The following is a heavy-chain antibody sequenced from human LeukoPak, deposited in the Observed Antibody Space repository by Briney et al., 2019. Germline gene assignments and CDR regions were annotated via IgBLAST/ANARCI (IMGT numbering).Heavy chain of an antibody. V-gene: IGHV3-48*03. CDR2: ISSSGSTI. Sequence: GGSLRLSYAASGFTFSSYEMDWVRQAPGKGLEWVSYISSSGSTIYYADSVKGRFTISRDNAKNSLYLQMNSLRAEDTAVYYCARDFGQYKLNGGYYFDYWGQGTLVTVS. J-gene: IGHJ4*02. CDR1: GFTFSSYE. CDR3: ARDFGQYKLNGGYYFDY. D-gene: IGHD3-10*01.